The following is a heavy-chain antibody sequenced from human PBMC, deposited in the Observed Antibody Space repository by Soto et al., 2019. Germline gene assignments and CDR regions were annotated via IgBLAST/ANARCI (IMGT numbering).Heavy chain of an antibody. CDR2: ISTSSSTI. Sequence: EVQLVESGGGLVQPGGSLRLSCAASGFTFSTYNMNWVRQAPGKGLEWVSYISTSSSTIYYADSVKGRFTISRDNAKNSLLLQMNSLRGEDTAVYYCARAAQWFDYWGQGTLVTVSS. V-gene: IGHV3-48*01. J-gene: IGHJ5*01. CDR3: ARAAQWFDY. D-gene: IGHD6-25*01. CDR1: GFTFSTYN.